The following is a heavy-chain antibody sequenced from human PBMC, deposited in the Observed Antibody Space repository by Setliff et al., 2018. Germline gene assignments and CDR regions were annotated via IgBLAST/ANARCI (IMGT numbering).Heavy chain of an antibody. V-gene: IGHV7-4-1*02. CDR3: ASSAKAARPGYYYYYMDV. Sequence: ASVKVSCKASGYTFTSYAMIWVRQAPGQGLEWMGWINTNTGNPTYAQGFTGRFVFSLDTSVSTAYLQISSLKAEDTAVYYCASSAKAARPGYYYYYMDVWGKGTTVTVSS. J-gene: IGHJ6*03. CDR1: GYTFTSYA. CDR2: INTNTGNP. D-gene: IGHD6-6*01.